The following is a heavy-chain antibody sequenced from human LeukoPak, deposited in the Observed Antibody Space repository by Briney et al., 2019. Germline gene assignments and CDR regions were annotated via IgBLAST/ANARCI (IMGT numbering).Heavy chain of an antibody. CDR2: VSGSGDDT. D-gene: IGHD3-10*01. V-gene: IGHV3-23*01. J-gene: IGHJ4*02. CDR1: GLTFSNYD. CDR3: AKSYNNPTVAIRVRGVIPYFDS. Sequence: GGSLRLSCAASGLTFSNYDMNWVRQAPGKGLEWVSSVSGSGDDTYYADSVKGRFIISRDNSKTTMYLQMNSLRADDTAVYYCAKSYNNPTVAIRVRGVIPYFDSWGQGSLVTVSS.